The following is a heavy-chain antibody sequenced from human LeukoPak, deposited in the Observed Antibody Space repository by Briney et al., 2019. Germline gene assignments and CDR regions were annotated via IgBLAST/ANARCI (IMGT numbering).Heavy chain of an antibody. CDR3: ARAYSSGWYRNNDAFDI. CDR1: GFTFSSYW. V-gene: IGHV3-7*01. D-gene: IGHD6-19*01. J-gene: IGHJ3*02. CDR2: IKQDGSEK. Sequence: GGSLRLSCAASGFTFSSYWMSWVRQAPGKGLEWVANIKQDGSEKYCVDSVKGRFTISRDNAKNSLYLQMNSLRAEDTAVYYCARAYSSGWYRNNDAFDIWGQGTMVTVSS.